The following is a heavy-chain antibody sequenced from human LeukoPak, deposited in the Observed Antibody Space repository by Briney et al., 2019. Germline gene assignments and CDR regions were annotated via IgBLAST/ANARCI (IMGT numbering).Heavy chain of an antibody. CDR3: AKAGIGVVGYFDY. Sequence: GGSLRLSCAASGFTFSTYAMSWVRQAPGKGLEWVSSISGSGVSTYYADSAKGRFTISRDNSKNTLYLQMNSLRDEDTALYYCAKAGIGVVGYFDYWGQGTLVTVSS. CDR1: GFTFSTYA. J-gene: IGHJ4*02. V-gene: IGHV3-23*01. D-gene: IGHD6-19*01. CDR2: ISGSGVST.